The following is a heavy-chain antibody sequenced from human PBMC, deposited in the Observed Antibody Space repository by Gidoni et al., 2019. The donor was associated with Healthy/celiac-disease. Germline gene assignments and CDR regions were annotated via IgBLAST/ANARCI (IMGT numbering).Heavy chain of an antibody. CDR1: GGTFSSHA. CDR2: IIPIFGTA. D-gene: IGHD4-17*01. CDR3: ARYGPYFGDYTRGWFDH. Sequence: QVQLVQSGAEVTKPGSSVYVSCNASGGTFSSHAISWVRQAPGQGLEWMGGIIPIFGTANYAQKFQGRVTITADKTTSKAYMELSSLRSEDTAVYYCARYGPYFGDYTRGWFDHWGQGTLVTVSS. V-gene: IGHV1-69*14. J-gene: IGHJ5*02.